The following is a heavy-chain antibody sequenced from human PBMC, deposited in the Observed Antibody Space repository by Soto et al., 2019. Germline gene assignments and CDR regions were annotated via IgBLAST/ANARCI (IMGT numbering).Heavy chain of an antibody. CDR2: VSSGSSNI. CDR3: ARQYPSSSPHFDH. J-gene: IGHJ4*02. CDR1: GFTFRTYN. V-gene: IGHV3-21*01. Sequence: EVELVESGGGLVKPGESLKLSCAASGFTFRTYNMIWVRQAPGKGLEWLASVSSGSSNIYYAASVKGRFTISRDNAQNSLFLQINRFSAEDTAVYYCARQYPSSSPHFDHWGQGTLVTV. D-gene: IGHD6-6*01.